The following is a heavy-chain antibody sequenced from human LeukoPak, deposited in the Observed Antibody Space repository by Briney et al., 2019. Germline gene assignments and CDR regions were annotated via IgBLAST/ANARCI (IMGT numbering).Heavy chain of an antibody. J-gene: IGHJ4*02. CDR2: INHSGST. CDR3: ARVKELERRLGSNFDY. V-gene: IGHV4-34*01. D-gene: IGHD1-1*01. CDR1: GGSFSGYY. Sequence: SETLSLTCAVYGGSFSGYYWSWIRQPPGKGLEWIGEINHSGSTNYNPSLKSRVTISVDTSKNQFSLKLSSVTAADTAVYYCARVKELERRLGSNFDYWGQGTLVTVFS.